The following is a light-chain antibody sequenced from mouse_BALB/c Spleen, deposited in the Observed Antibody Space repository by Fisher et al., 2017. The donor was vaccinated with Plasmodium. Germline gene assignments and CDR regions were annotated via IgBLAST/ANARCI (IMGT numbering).Light chain of an antibody. CDR2: LVS. J-gene: IGKJ5*01. V-gene: IGKV1-135*01. Sequence: DIVLTQSPLTLSVTIGQPASISCKTSQSLLNSDGKTYLSWLFQRPGQSPKRLIYLVSERDSGVPDRFTGSGSGTDFTLKISGVEAEDLGVYFCSQSTHLPLTFGAGTKLELK. CDR3: SQSTHLPLT. CDR1: QSLLNSDGKTY.